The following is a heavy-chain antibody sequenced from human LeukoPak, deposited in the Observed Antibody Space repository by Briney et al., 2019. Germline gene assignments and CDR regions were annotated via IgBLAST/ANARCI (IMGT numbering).Heavy chain of an antibody. D-gene: IGHD4-23*01. CDR1: GLTFSSHW. CDR2: ITNDGSST. J-gene: IGHJ4*02. V-gene: IGHV3-74*01. CDR3: ARGRPHGNDY. Sequence: GGSLRLSCAASGLTFSSHWMHWVRQAPGKGLVWVSRITNDGSSTTYADSVKGRFTISRDNAKNMLYLQVNSLRAEDTAVYYCARGRPHGNDYWGQGTLVTVSS.